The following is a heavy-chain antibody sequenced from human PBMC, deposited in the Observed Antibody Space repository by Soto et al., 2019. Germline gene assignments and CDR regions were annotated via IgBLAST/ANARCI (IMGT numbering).Heavy chain of an antibody. D-gene: IGHD3-10*01. CDR3: AKELKLYYGSGSYLAY. CDR1: GFSFSSYG. V-gene: IGHV3-30*18. CDR2: ISYDGGNK. J-gene: IGHJ4*02. Sequence: QVQLVESGGGVVQPGRSLRLSCAASGFSFSSYGMHWVRQAPCKGLEWVALISYDGGNKYYIDSVKGRFTISRDNSKNTLYLQMNSLRAEDTAVYYCAKELKLYYGSGSYLAYWGQGTLVTVSS.